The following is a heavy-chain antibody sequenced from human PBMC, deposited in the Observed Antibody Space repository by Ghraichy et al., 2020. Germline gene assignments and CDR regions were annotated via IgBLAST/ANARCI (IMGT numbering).Heavy chain of an antibody. Sequence: GGSLRLSCAASGFTLKSFWMSWVRQAPGKGLEWVANIKQDGGEKFSLDSVKGRFTISRDNANNSLFLEMNSLRVEDTAFYYCARGRGGYYGVDVGGQGTTVTVSS. CDR1: GFTLKSFW. CDR3: ARGRGGYYGVDV. D-gene: IGHD3-10*01. CDR2: IKQDGGEK. J-gene: IGHJ6*02. V-gene: IGHV3-7*03.